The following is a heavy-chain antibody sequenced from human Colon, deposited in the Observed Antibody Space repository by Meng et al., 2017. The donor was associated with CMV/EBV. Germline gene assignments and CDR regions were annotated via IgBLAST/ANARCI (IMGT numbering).Heavy chain of an antibody. J-gene: IGHJ4*02. D-gene: IGHD1-1*01. CDR3: ARGLGHASNNSHDY. Sequence: SETLSLTCTVSGYSIRSHYWSWIRQPPGKGLEWMGYIYYSGSATYSPSLRSRITISVDTSKNQFSLNLRSVTAADTAMYFCARGLGHASNNSHDYWGQGTLVTAPQ. CDR1: GYSIRSHY. V-gene: IGHV4-59*11. CDR2: IYYSGSA.